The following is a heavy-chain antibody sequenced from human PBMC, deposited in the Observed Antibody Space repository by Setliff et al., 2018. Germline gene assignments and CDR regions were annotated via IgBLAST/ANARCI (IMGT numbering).Heavy chain of an antibody. CDR3: ARDGHNVYYFDY. CDR2: INSDGSST. D-gene: IGHD1-1*01. V-gene: IGHV3-74*01. J-gene: IGHJ4*02. Sequence: PSETLSLTCTVSGLSLSSTTYYWAWVRQPPGKGLEWVSRINSDGSSTNYADSVKGQFTVSRDNAKNTLYLQMNSLRAEDTAVYYCARDGHNVYYFDYWGLGTLVTVSS. CDR1: GLSLSSTTYY.